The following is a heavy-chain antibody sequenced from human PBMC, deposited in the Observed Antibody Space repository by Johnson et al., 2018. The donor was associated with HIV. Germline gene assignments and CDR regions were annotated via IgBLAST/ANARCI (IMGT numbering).Heavy chain of an antibody. D-gene: IGHD2-2*01. J-gene: IGHJ3*02. CDR1: GFTFDDYD. CDR3: ARGKLPAALRRGDAFDI. CDR2: IHWNGGST. Sequence: EVQLVESRGNVVRPGGSLRLSCAASGFTFDDYDMSWVRQAPGKGLDWVSGIHWNGGSTGYADSVKGRFTISRDTAKNSLYLQMNSLRAEDTALYYCARGKLPAALRRGDAFDIWGQGTMVTVSS. V-gene: IGHV3-20*04.